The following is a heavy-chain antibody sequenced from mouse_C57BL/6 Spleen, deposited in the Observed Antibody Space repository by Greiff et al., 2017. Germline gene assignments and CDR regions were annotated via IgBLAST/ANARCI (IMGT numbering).Heavy chain of an antibody. D-gene: IGHD2-1*01. J-gene: IGHJ4*01. CDR1: EYEFHSHD. CDR3: ARGGNYDAMDY. V-gene: IGHV5-2*01. CDR2: INSDGGST. Sequence: EVMLVESGGGLVQPGESLKLSCESNEYEFHSHDMSWVRKTPEKRLELVAAINSDGGSTYYPDTMERRFIISREDTKKTLYLQMSSLRSEDTALYYCARGGNYDAMDYWGQGTSVTVSS.